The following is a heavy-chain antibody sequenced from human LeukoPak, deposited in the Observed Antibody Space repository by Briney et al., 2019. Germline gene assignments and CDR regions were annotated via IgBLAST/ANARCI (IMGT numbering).Heavy chain of an antibody. D-gene: IGHD3-22*01. CDR2: IYYNGST. J-gene: IGHJ3*02. Sequence: SETLSLTCTVSGGSISSYYWSWIRQPPGKGLEWIGYIYYNGSTNYNPSLKSRVTISVDTSKNQFSLKLSSVTAADTAVYYCARLTSNKRITMILDAFDIWGQGTMVTVSS. V-gene: IGHV4-59*01. CDR1: GGSISSYY. CDR3: ARLTSNKRITMILDAFDI.